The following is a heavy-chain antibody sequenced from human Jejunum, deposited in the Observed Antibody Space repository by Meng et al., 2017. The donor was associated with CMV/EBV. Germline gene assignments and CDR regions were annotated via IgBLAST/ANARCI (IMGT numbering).Heavy chain of an antibody. V-gene: IGHV1-18*01. J-gene: IGHJ4*02. D-gene: IGHD6-6*01. Sequence: ASDYILTNFGSSWLRQAPGQGLEWMGWISADNGNTDYAQNLQGRVTMTTDTSTSTAYMELGSLRSDDTAVYYCARTGIGARQFDYWGQGILVTVSS. CDR2: ISADNGNT. CDR1: DYILTNFG. CDR3: ARTGIGARQFDY.